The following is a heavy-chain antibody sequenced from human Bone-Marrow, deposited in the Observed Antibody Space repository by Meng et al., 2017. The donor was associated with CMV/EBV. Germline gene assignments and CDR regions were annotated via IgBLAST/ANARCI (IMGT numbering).Heavy chain of an antibody. CDR2: MNPNKDNT. CDR1: GYTFTTYD. D-gene: IGHD3-3*02. CDR3: ARVPFQLSDDAFDI. J-gene: IGHJ3*02. Sequence: ASVKVSCKASGYTFTTYDISWVRQVTGQGLEWMGRMNPNKDNTGYAQKLQGRVTMTRDTSTNTAYMELSRLRSDDTAVYYCARVPFQLSDDAFDIWGQGTMVTVSS. V-gene: IGHV1-8*01.